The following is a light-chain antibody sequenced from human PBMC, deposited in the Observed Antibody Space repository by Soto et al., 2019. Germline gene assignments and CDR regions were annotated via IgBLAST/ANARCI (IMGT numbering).Light chain of an antibody. J-gene: IGLJ2*01. V-gene: IGLV1-40*01. CDR2: GNS. CDR1: SSNIGAGYD. Sequence: QSVLTQPPSVSGAPGQRVTISCTGSSSNIGAGYDVHWYQQLPGTARKLLIYGNSNRPSGVPDRFSGSKSGTSASLAITGLQAEDGADYYCQSYDSSLSAVVFGGGTQLTVL. CDR3: QSYDSSLSAVV.